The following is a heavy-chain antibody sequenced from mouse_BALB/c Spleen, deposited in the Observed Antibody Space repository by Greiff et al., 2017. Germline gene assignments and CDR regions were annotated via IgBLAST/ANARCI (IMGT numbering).Heavy chain of an antibody. D-gene: IGHD2-1*01. CDR1: GYTFTSYW. CDR3: ARFYYGYYAMDY. CDR2: IYPSDSYT. J-gene: IGHJ4*01. V-gene: IGHV1-69*02. Sequence: QVQLQQPGAELVRPGASVKLSCKASGYTFTSYWINWVKQRPGQGLEWIGNIYPSDSYTNYNQKFKDKATLTADKSSSTAYMQLSSLTSEDSAVYYCARFYYGYYAMDYWGQGTSVTVSS.